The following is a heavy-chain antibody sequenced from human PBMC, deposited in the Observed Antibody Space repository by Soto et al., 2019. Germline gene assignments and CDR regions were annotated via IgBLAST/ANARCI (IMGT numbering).Heavy chain of an antibody. V-gene: IGHV1-18*01. Sequence: QVHLVQSGAEVKKPGASVKVSCKGSGYTFTSYGITWVRQAPGQGLAWMGWISAHNGNTNYAQKLQGRVTVTRDTSTRTAYMELRSLRSDDTAVYYCERGRYGDYWGQGALVTVSS. CDR1: GYTFTSYG. CDR3: ERGRYGDY. J-gene: IGHJ4*02. D-gene: IGHD1-1*01. CDR2: ISAHNGNT.